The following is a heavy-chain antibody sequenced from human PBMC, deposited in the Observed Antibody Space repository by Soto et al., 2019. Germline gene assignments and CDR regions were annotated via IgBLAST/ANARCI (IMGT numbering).Heavy chain of an antibody. J-gene: IGHJ4*02. D-gene: IGHD3-22*01. CDR1: RGSISTSGYS. V-gene: IGHV4-30-2*01. CDR3: ARIRTYDPSGYYSSFYFDN. Sequence: QLQLQESGSGLVKPSQTLSLTCTVSRGSISTSGYSWGWIRQPPGKGLEWIGYIYHSGSAYYNPSLKSRVTISVDRSKNQFSLRLSSVTAADTAVYYCARIRTYDPSGYYSSFYFDNWGQGTLVTVSS. CDR2: IYHSGSA.